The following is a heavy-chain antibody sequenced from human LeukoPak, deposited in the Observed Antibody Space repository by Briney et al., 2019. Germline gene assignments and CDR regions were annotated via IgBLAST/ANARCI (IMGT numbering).Heavy chain of an antibody. J-gene: IGHJ4*02. CDR2: ISGSGDST. V-gene: IGHV3-23*01. CDR1: GFTFSSNS. CDR3: TKWSGFGDD. D-gene: IGHD3-10*01. Sequence: GGSLRLSCAASGFTFSSNSMTWVRQTPGKGLEWVSGISGSGDSTFYADSVKGRFTISRDNSRNTLYLQMSSLRPEDTAVYYCTKWSGFGDDWGQGTLVTVS.